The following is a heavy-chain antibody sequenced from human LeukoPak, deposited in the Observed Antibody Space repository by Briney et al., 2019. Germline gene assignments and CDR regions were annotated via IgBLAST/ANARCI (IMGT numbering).Heavy chain of an antibody. CDR3: ARDFEGDYVWGSYRLVRYFDY. V-gene: IGHV4-38-2*02. Sequence: SETLSLTCAVSGYSIRSGYYGGGFRRPPGKGREGIGSIYHSGSTYYTPSLKGPVTISVDTSKNHFSLKLSSVPAAHTAVYYCARDFEGDYVWGSYRLVRYFDYWGQGTLVTVSS. CDR2: IYHSGST. CDR1: GYSIRSGYY. J-gene: IGHJ4*02. D-gene: IGHD3-16*02.